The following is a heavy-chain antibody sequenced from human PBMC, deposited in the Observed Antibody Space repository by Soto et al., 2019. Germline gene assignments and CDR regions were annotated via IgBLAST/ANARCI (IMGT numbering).Heavy chain of an antibody. CDR3: AGELDIHHGLGY. V-gene: IGHV6-1*01. CDR2: TYYTSNGNF. J-gene: IGHJ4*02. CDR1: WGSVSSNTAT. Sequence: SQSLSLACAISWGSVSSNTATWNWVRQSPSRGLEWLGRTYYTSNGNFDYALSVKSRITTNPDTSKNQFSLQLNALTPEDTAVYYCAGELDIHHGLGYWGPGTSVTVSS. D-gene: IGHD6-19*01.